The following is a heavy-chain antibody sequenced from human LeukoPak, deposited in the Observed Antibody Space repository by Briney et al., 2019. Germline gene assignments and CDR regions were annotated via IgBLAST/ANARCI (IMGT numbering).Heavy chain of an antibody. CDR2: ISGSGGST. Sequence: PGGSLRLSCAASRFTFSSYAMSWVRQAPGKGLEWVSAISGSGGSTYYADSVKGRFTISRDNSKNTLYLQMNSLRAEDTAVYYCAKDRGPYYGSGSYGGINYWGQGTLVTVSS. J-gene: IGHJ4*02. V-gene: IGHV3-23*01. CDR1: RFTFSSYA. D-gene: IGHD3-10*01. CDR3: AKDRGPYYGSGSYGGINY.